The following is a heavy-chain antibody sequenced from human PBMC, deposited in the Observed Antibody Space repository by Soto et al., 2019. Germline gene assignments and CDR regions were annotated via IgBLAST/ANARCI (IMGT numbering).Heavy chain of an antibody. CDR2: IYYSGTT. Sequence: TLSLTCTVSGGSVNSGNYYWSWIRQAPGKGLEWIGYIYYSGTTNYNPSLMGRVTISIDKSKSQFALNLRSVTAADTAIYYCARALYGDLYNWVDPWGQGTLVTVSS. V-gene: IGHV4-61*01. CDR3: ARALYGDLYNWVDP. CDR1: GGSVNSGNYY. J-gene: IGHJ5*02. D-gene: IGHD4-17*01.